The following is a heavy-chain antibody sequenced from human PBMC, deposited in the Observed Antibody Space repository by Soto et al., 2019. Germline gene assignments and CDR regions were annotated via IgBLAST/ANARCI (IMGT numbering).Heavy chain of an antibody. Sequence: HPGGSLRLSCAASGFTFSSYAMSWVRQAPGKGLEWVSAISGSGGSTYYADSVKGRFTISRDNSKNTLYLQMNSLRAEDTAVYYCAKGMKRVQGSWYPTVDYWGQGTLVTVSS. D-gene: IGHD6-13*01. CDR2: ISGSGGST. J-gene: IGHJ4*02. CDR1: GFTFSSYA. CDR3: AKGMKRVQGSWYPTVDY. V-gene: IGHV3-23*01.